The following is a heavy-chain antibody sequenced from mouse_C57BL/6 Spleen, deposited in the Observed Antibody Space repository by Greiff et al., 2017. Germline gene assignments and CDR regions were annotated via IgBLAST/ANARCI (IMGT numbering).Heavy chain of an antibody. V-gene: IGHV5-6*01. CDR3: AVYYGSISWFAD. J-gene: IGHJ3*01. Sequence: EVKLMESGGDLVKPGGSLKLSCAASGFTFSSYGMSWVRQTPDKRLEWVATISSGGSYTYYPDSVKGRFTISRDNAKNTLYLHMSSLKSKDTAMYYCAVYYGSISWFADWGQGTLVTVSA. CDR2: ISSGGSYT. CDR1: GFTFSSYG. D-gene: IGHD1-1*01.